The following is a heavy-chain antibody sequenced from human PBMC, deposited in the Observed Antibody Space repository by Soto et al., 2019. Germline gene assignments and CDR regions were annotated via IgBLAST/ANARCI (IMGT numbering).Heavy chain of an antibody. J-gene: IGHJ4*02. D-gene: IGHD7-27*01. Sequence: GGSLRLSCAASGFIFSSFGMHWVRQAPGKGPEWVALISYDGTNKFYADSVKGRFTISRDNSKSTLYLQVDSLRPEDAAVYYCARDPKTSGGQHWAFNYFDSWGQGTLVTVSS. CDR3: ARDPKTSGGQHWAFNYFDS. CDR1: GFIFSSFG. V-gene: IGHV3-30*19. CDR2: ISYDGTNK.